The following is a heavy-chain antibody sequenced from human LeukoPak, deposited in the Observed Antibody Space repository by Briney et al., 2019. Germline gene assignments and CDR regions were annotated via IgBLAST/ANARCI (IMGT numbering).Heavy chain of an antibody. CDR3: ARIQLNSYYYYMDV. V-gene: IGHV3-21*01. Sequence: PGGSLRLSCAASGFTFSTYSMNWVRQAPGEGLEWVSSISSSSSYIYYADSLKARFTISRDNAKNSLYLQMNSLRAEDTAVYYCARIQLNSYYYYMDVWGKGTTVTVSS. D-gene: IGHD2-2*01. CDR1: GFTFSTYS. CDR2: ISSSSSYI. J-gene: IGHJ6*03.